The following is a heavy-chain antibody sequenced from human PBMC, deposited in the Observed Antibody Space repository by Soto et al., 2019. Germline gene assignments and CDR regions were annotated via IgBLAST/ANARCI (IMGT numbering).Heavy chain of an antibody. CDR3: ARPGNWNLPYYFDY. CDR1: GYTFTSYG. Sequence: VASVKVSCKASGYTFTSYGISWVRQAPGQGLEWMGWISAYNGNTNYAQKLQGRVTMTTDTSTSTAYMELRSLRSDDTAVYYCARPGNWNLPYYFDYWGQGTLVTVSS. J-gene: IGHJ4*02. V-gene: IGHV1-18*01. CDR2: ISAYNGNT. D-gene: IGHD1-7*01.